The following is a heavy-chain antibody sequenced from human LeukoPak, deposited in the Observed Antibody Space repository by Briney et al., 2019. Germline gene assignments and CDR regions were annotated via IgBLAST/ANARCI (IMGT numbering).Heavy chain of an antibody. J-gene: IGHJ4*02. D-gene: IGHD1-1*01. CDR3: ARTYNIRYFDT. CDR2: IWSDASNT. CDR1: GFTFSGYS. V-gene: IGHV3-33*08. Sequence: GGSLRLSCAASGFTFSGYSMNWVRQAPGKGLEWVAVIWSDASNTYYTDSVKGRFTISRDNSKNTLYLQMNSLRAEDTAVYYCARTYNIRYFDTWGQGTLVTVSS.